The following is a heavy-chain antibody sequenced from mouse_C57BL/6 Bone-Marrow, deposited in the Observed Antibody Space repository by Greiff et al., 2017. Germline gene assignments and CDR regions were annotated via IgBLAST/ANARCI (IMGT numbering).Heavy chain of an antibody. Sequence: VQLQQSGAELVRPGASVTLSCKASGYTFTDYEMHWVKQTPVHGLEWIGAIDPETGGTAYNQKFKGKAILTADKSSSTAYMEHRSLTSEDSAVYYCTRTDYYGSSYYFDVWGTGTTVTVSS. D-gene: IGHD1-1*01. CDR1: GYTFTDYE. J-gene: IGHJ1*03. CDR2: IDPETGGT. V-gene: IGHV1-15*01. CDR3: TRTDYYGSSYYFDV.